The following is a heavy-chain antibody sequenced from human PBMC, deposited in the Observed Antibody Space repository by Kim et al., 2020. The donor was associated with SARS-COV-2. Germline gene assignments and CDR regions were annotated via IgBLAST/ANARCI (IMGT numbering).Heavy chain of an antibody. CDR3: ARDSTDDYGDYPSPDY. J-gene: IGHJ4*02. CDR2: IKQDGSEK. D-gene: IGHD4-17*01. CDR1: GFTFSSYW. Sequence: GGSLRLSCAASGFTFSSYWMSWVRQAPGKGLEWVANIKQDGSEKYYVDSVKGRFTISRDNAKNSLYLQMNSLRAEDTAVYYCARDSTDDYGDYPSPDYWGQGTLVTVSS. V-gene: IGHV3-7*01.